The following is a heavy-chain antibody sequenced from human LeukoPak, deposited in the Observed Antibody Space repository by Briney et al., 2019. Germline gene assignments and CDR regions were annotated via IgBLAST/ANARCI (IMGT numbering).Heavy chain of an antibody. J-gene: IGHJ5*02. D-gene: IGHD1/OR15-1a*01. CDR1: GGSISSGGYS. CDR3: ARGGVWNKVFDP. CDR2: IYHSGST. V-gene: IGHV4-30-2*01. Sequence: PSETLSLTCAVSGGSISSGGYSWSWIRQPPGKGLEWIGYIYHSGSTYYNPSLKSRVTISVDTSKNQFSLKLSSVTAADTAVYYCARGGVWNKVFDPWGQGTLVTVSS.